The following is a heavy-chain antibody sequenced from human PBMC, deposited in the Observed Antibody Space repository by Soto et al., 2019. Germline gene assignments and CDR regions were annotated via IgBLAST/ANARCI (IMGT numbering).Heavy chain of an antibody. J-gene: IGHJ4*02. CDR2: IYYTGTT. D-gene: IGHD2-2*01. CDR3: ARGGNRCSTTVSGVGGFDF. V-gene: IGHV4-59*01. CDR1: GVSISSSY. Sequence: SSETLSLTCTVSGVSISSSYWSWLRQSPGTGLEWIGYIYYTGTTNYNPSLKRRDTMSLDTAKNQFSLNVNSLTTADTAVYFCARGGNRCSTTVSGVGGFDFWGQGTLVTVSS.